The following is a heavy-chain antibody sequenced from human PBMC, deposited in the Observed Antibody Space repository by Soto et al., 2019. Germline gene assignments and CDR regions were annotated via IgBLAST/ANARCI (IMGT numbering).Heavy chain of an antibody. CDR2: ISSSSSYT. J-gene: IGHJ6*02. Sequence: QVQLVESGGGLVKPGGSLRLSCAASGFTFSDYYMSWIRQAPGKGLEWVSYISSSSSYTNYADSVKGRFTISRDNAKNSLYLQMNSRRAEDTAVYYCAGRYCSGGSCPPGDKGMDVWGQGTTVTVSS. D-gene: IGHD2-15*01. CDR1: GFTFSDYY. CDR3: AGRYCSGGSCPPGDKGMDV. V-gene: IGHV3-11*05.